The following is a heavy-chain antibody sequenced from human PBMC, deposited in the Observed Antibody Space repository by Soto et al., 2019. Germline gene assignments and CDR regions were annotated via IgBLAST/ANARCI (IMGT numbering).Heavy chain of an antibody. CDR2: ISSSSSYI. V-gene: IGHV3-21*01. Sequence: GGSLILSCAASGFTFSSYSMNWVRQAPGKGLEWVSSISSSSSYIYYADSVKGRFTISRGNAKNSLYLQMNSLRAEDTAVYYCASVTTPHYWGQGTLVTVSS. D-gene: IGHD1-1*01. CDR1: GFTFSSYS. CDR3: ASVTTPHY. J-gene: IGHJ4*02.